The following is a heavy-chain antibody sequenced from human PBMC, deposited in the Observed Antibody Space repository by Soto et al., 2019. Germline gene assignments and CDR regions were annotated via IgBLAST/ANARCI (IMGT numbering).Heavy chain of an antibody. D-gene: IGHD3-3*01. V-gene: IGHV3-33*01. CDR3: ARDKLRYYYYYMDV. J-gene: IGHJ6*03. CDR2: IWYDGSNK. Sequence: PGGSLRLSCAASVFTFSSYGMHWVRQAPGKGLEWVAVIWYDGSNKYYADSVKGRFTISRDNSKNTLYLQMNSLRAEDTAVYYCARDKLRYYYYYMDVWGKGTTVTVSS. CDR1: VFTFSSYG.